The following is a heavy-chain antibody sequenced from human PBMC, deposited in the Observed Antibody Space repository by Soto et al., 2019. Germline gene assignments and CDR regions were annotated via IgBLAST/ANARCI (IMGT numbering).Heavy chain of an antibody. CDR2: ISGSGGST. V-gene: IGHV3-23*01. J-gene: IGHJ5*02. Sequence: PGGSLRLSCAASGFTFSSYAMSWVRQAPGKGLEWVSAISGSGGSTYYADSVKGRFTISRDNSKNTLYLQMNSLRAEDTAVYYCAADTPGGAAAAGRVNWFDPWGQGTLVTVSS. CDR1: GFTFSSYA. CDR3: AADTPGGAAAAGRVNWFDP. D-gene: IGHD6-13*01.